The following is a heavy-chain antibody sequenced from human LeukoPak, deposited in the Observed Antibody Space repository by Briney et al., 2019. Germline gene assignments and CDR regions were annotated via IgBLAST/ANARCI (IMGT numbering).Heavy chain of an antibody. CDR2: IYYSGST. CDR1: GGSISSSSYY. Sequence: SETLSLTCTVSGGSISSSSYYWGWIRQPPGKGLEWIGSIYYSGSTYYNPSLKSRVTISVYTSKNQFSLKLSSVTAADTAVYYCARPIRQTNWFDPWGQGTLVTVSS. J-gene: IGHJ5*02. CDR3: ARPIRQTNWFDP. V-gene: IGHV4-39*01.